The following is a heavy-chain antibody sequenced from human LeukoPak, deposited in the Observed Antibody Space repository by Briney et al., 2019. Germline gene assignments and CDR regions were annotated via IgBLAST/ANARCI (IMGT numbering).Heavy chain of an antibody. D-gene: IGHD5-12*01. V-gene: IGHV3-21*01. J-gene: IGHJ4*02. CDR2: ISSSSSYI. CDR1: GFTLSSYS. CDR3: AREEYGGYDFDY. Sequence: GGSLRLSCAASGFTLSSYSMNWVRQAPGKGLEWVSSISSSSSYIYYADSVKGRFTISRDNAKNSLYLQMNSLRAEDTAVYYCAREEYGGYDFDYWGQGTLVTVSS.